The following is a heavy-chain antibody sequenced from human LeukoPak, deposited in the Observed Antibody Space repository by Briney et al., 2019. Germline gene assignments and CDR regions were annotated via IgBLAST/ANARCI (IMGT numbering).Heavy chain of an antibody. Sequence: PGGFLRLSCAASGFTFSSYWMSWVRQAPGKGLEWVANIKQDGSEKYYVDSVKGRFTISRDNAKNSLYLQMNSLRAEDTAVYYCARYSGYDDEGEYFDYWGQGTLVTVSS. CDR3: ARYSGYDDEGEYFDY. D-gene: IGHD5-12*01. CDR1: GFTFSSYW. V-gene: IGHV3-7*01. J-gene: IGHJ4*02. CDR2: IKQDGSEK.